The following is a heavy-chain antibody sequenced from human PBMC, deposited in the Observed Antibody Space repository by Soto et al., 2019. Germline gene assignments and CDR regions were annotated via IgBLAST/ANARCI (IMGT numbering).Heavy chain of an antibody. CDR1: GVSISSSSYY. Sequence: QLQLQESGPGLVKPSETLSLTCTVSGVSISSSSYYWGWIRQPPGKGLEWIGIIYYSGSTYYNPSLKSRVTISVDTSKNQFSLKLSSVSATDTAVYYCATSNWFDPWGQGTLVTVSS. J-gene: IGHJ5*02. V-gene: IGHV4-39*01. CDR3: ATSNWFDP. CDR2: IYYSGST.